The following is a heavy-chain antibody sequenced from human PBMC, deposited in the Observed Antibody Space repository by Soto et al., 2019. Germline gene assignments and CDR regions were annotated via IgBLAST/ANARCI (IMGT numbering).Heavy chain of an antibody. CDR3: ARDDYSSSSSYYGIDV. Sequence: ASVKVSCKASGYTFASYYMHWVRQAPGQGLEWMGIINPSGGSTSYAQKFQGRVTMTRDTSTSTVYMELSSLRSEDTAVYYCARDDYSSSSSYYGIDVWGQGTTVTVSS. V-gene: IGHV1-46*01. CDR1: GYTFASYY. CDR2: INPSGGST. J-gene: IGHJ6*02. D-gene: IGHD6-6*01.